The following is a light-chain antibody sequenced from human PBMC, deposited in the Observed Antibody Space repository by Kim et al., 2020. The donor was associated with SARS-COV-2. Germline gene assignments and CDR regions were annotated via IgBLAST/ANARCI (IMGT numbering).Light chain of an antibody. CDR3: QQLNNYPRT. Sequence: ASVGDRVTITCRASQVISAFLAWYQQKPGKAPKLLIFAASALQTGVPSRFSGSGSGTDFTLTISSLQPEDFATYYCQQLNNYPRTFGPGTKVDIK. V-gene: IGKV1-9*01. CDR1: QVISAF. CDR2: AAS. J-gene: IGKJ3*01.